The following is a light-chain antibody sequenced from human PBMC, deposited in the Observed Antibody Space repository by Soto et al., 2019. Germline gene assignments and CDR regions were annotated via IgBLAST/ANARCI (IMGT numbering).Light chain of an antibody. Sequence: EIVMTQSPATLSLSPGERATLSCRASQSVSSSYLAWYQQKPGQAPRLLIYGASNRATGIPARFSGSGSGTDFTLTISSLEPEDFAVYYCQQRSNWPPLTFGGGTKVDIK. CDR1: QSVSSSY. CDR2: GAS. CDR3: QQRSNWPPLT. J-gene: IGKJ4*01. V-gene: IGKV3D-20*02.